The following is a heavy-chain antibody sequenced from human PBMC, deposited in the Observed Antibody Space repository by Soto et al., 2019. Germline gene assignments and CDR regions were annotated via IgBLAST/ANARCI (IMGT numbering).Heavy chain of an antibody. D-gene: IGHD6-6*01. Sequence: GESLKSSCQGSGYSFPSYWISWVRQMPGKGLQWMGRIDPSDSYINYSPSFEGHVNISIDKSINTAYLQWSSLKASDTAIYYCARHGQLALFDQWGQGTLVTVSS. CDR2: IDPSDSYI. CDR3: ARHGQLALFDQ. V-gene: IGHV5-10-1*01. CDR1: GYSFPSYW. J-gene: IGHJ5*02.